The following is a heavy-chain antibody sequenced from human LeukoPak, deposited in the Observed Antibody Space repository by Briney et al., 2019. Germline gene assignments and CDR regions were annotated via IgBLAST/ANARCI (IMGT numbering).Heavy chain of an antibody. V-gene: IGHV4-4*07. J-gene: IGHJ5*02. CDR3: ARSELEYCSGGSCSLSWFDP. CDR1: GGSISSYY. CDR2: IYSSGST. Sequence: SETLPLTCTVSGGSISSYYWSWIRQPAGKGLEWIGRIYSSGSTNYNPSLKSRVTMSVDTSKNQFSLKLNSVTAADTAVYYCARSELEYCSGGSCSLSWFDPWGQGTLVTVSS. D-gene: IGHD2-15*01.